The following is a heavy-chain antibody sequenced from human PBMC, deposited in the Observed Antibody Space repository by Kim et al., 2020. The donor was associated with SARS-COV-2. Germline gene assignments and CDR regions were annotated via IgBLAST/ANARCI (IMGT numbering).Heavy chain of an antibody. CDR2: N. Sequence: NDYAVSVKSRITINPDTAKNQFSLQLNSVTPEDTAVYYCARDIAAGWFDPWGQGTLVTVSS. CDR3: ARDIAAGWFDP. V-gene: IGHV6-1*01. D-gene: IGHD6-13*01. J-gene: IGHJ5*02.